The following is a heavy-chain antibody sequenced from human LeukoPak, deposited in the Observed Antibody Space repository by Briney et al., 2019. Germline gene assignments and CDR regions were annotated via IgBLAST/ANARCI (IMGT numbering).Heavy chain of an antibody. J-gene: IGHJ4*02. V-gene: IGHV3-48*02. D-gene: IGHD1-26*01. CDR2: ISSSSSSI. CDR3: ARDSRGSYYLFDY. Sequence: PGGSLRLSCAASGFTFSNAWMSWVRQAPGKGLEWISYISSSSSSIYYADSVKGRFTISRDNAKNSLYLQMNSLRDEDTAVYFCARDSRGSYYLFDYWGQGTLVTVSS. CDR1: GFTFSNAW.